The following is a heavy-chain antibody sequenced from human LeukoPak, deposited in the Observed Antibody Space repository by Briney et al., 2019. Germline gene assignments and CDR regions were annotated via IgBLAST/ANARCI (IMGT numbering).Heavy chain of an antibody. V-gene: IGHV3-23*01. J-gene: IGHJ6*02. Sequence: GGSLRLSCAASGFTFGSYAMSWVRQAPGKGLEWVSAISGSGGSTYYADSVKGRFTISRDNSKNTLYLQMNSLRAEDTAVYYCAKDDGGHYYYGMDVWGQGTTVTVSS. CDR3: AKDDGGHYYYGMDV. CDR1: GFTFGSYA. CDR2: ISGSGGST.